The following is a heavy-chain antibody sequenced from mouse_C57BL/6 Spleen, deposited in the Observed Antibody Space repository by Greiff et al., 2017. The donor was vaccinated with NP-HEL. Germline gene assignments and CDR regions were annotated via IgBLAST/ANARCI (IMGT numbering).Heavy chain of an antibody. Sequence: QVHVKQSGAELVRPGTSVKVSCKASGYAFTNYLIEWVKQRPGQGLEWIGVINPGSGGTNYNEKFKGKATLTADKSSSTAYMQLSSLTSEDSAVYFCAREEYYYGSRGYFDVWGTGTTVTVSS. V-gene: IGHV1-54*01. CDR2: INPGSGGT. CDR1: GYAFTNYL. J-gene: IGHJ1*03. CDR3: AREEYYYGSRGYFDV. D-gene: IGHD1-1*01.